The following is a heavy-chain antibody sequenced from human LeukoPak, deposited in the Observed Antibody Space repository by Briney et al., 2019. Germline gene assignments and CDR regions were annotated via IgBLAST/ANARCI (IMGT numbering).Heavy chain of an antibody. J-gene: IGHJ4*02. CDR1: GFTFSSYS. Sequence: PGGSLRLSCAASGFTFSSYSMNWVRQAPGKGLEWVSSISSSSSYIYYADSVKGRFTISRDNAKNSLYLQMNSLRAEDTAVYYCNRRYGYYYDSTPSKGDYWGQGTLVTVSS. CDR2: ISSSSSYI. D-gene: IGHD3-22*01. CDR3: NRRYGYYYDSTPSKGDY. V-gene: IGHV3-21*01.